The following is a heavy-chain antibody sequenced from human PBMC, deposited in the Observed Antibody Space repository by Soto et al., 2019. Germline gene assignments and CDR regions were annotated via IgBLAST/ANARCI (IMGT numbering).Heavy chain of an antibody. CDR2: INAGNGNT. CDR1: GYTFTSYA. CDR3: ARYPLVCGVQIHYYYTLDF. Sequence: GASVKVYCKASGYTFTSYAMHWVRQAPGQRLEWMGWINAGNGNTKYSQKFQDRATITRDTATSTAYMELSSLRSEDTAVYYCARYPLVCGVQIHYYYTLDFWGQATTVTSSS. D-gene: IGHD3-22*01. V-gene: IGHV1-3*01. J-gene: IGHJ6*01.